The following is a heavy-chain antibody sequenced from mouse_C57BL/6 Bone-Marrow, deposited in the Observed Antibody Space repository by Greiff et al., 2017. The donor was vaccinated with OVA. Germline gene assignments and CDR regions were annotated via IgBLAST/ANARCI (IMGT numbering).Heavy chain of an antibody. CDR3: ARKGITTVRDWYFDV. J-gene: IGHJ1*03. CDR1: GYTFTSYW. CDR2: IHPNSGST. Sequence: QVQLQQPGAELVKPGASVKLSCKASGYTFTSYWMHWVKQRPGQGLEWIGMIHPNSGSTNYNEKFKSKATLTVDKSSSTAYMQLSRLTSEDSAVYYCARKGITTVRDWYFDVWGTGTTVTVSS. V-gene: IGHV1-64*01. D-gene: IGHD1-1*01.